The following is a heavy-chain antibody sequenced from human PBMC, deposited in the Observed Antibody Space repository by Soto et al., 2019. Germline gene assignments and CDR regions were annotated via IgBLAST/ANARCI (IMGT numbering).Heavy chain of an antibody. V-gene: IGHV1-69*13. D-gene: IGHD2-2*01. Sequence: SVKVSCKASGGTFSSYAISWVRQAPGQGLEWMGGIIPIFGTANYAQKFQGRVTITADESTSTAYMELSSLRSEDMAVYYCARGVRNIVVVPAARGWFDPWGQGTLVTVSS. J-gene: IGHJ5*02. CDR1: GGTFSSYA. CDR3: ARGVRNIVVVPAARGWFDP. CDR2: IIPIFGTA.